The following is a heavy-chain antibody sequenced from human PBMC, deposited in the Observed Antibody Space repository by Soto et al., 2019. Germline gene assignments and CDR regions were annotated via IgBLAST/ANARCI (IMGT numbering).Heavy chain of an antibody. D-gene: IGHD3-22*01. J-gene: IGHJ5*02. CDR3: ARGGYYDSTPPVNWFDP. CDR2: INHSGST. CDR1: GGSFSGYY. Sequence: SETLSLTCAVYGGSFSGYYWSWIRQPPGKGLEWIGEINHSGSTNYNPSLKSRVTISVGTSKNQFSLKLSSVTAADTAAYYCARGGYYDSTPPVNWFDPWGQGTLVTVSS. V-gene: IGHV4-34*01.